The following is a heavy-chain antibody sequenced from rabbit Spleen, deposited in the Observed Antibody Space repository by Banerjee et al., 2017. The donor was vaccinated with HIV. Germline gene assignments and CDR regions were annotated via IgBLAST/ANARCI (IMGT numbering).Heavy chain of an antibody. D-gene: IGHD6-1*01. V-gene: IGHV1S40*01. Sequence: QSLEESGGGLVKPEGSLKLSCTASGFSFSNKAVMCWVRQAPGKGLEWIACINAGSSGSTYYANWAKGRFTISKTSSTTVTLQMTSLTAADTATYFCARRKNNGYGLWGPGTLVTVS. CDR2: INAGSSGST. J-gene: IGHJ4*01. CDR3: ARRKNNGYGL. CDR1: GFSFSNKAV.